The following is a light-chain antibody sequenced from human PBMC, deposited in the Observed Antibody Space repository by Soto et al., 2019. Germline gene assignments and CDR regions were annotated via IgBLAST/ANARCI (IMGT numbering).Light chain of an antibody. CDR1: QSIRNF. CDR2: GAS. CDR3: QHFGGSPPIN. J-gene: IGKJ5*01. V-gene: IGKV3-20*01. Sequence: EIVLTQSPGTLSLSPGERATLSFRSSQSIRNFLAWYQQKPGQAPRLLIYGASSRAIGIPDRFSGSESGTDFTLTIRRLEPGDFAVYYCQHFGGSPPINFGQGTRLEIK.